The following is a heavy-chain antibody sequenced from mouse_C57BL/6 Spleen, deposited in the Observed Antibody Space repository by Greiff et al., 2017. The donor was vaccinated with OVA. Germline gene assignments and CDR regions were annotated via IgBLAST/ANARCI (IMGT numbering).Heavy chain of an antibody. CDR2: IRLKSDNYAT. D-gene: IGHD2-3*01. Sequence: EVKLMESGGGLVQPGGSMKLSCVASGFTFSNYWMNWVRQSPEKGLEWVAQIRLKSDNYATHYAESVKGRFTISRDDSKSSVYLQMNNLRAEDTGIYYCTVMGWLLPFAYWGQGTLVTVSA. V-gene: IGHV6-3*01. J-gene: IGHJ3*01. CDR1: GFTFSNYW. CDR3: TVMGWLLPFAY.